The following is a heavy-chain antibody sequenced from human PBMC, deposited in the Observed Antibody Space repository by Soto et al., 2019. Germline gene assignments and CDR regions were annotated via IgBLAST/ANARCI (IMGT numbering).Heavy chain of an antibody. CDR3: VASGLSSDY. D-gene: IGHD3-16*02. CDR1: GFIFSSYG. V-gene: IGHV3-30*03. Sequence: QVHLVESGGGVVQPGTSLRLSCAASGFIFSSYGLQWVRQAPGKGLEWVTENAESVKGRFAISRDNSKSTLYLEMSSLRDEDTAMYYCVASGLSSDYWGQGTMVTVSP. J-gene: IGHJ4*02.